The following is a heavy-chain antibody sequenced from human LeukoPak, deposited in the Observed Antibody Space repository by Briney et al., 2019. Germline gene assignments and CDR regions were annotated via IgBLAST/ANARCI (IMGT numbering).Heavy chain of an antibody. D-gene: IGHD6-6*01. CDR3: ARYRGSSGYHYMDV. J-gene: IGHJ6*03. V-gene: IGHV3-20*04. CDR1: GFTFDDYG. CDR2: INWNGGST. Sequence: GSLRLSCAASGFTFDDYGMSWVRQAPGKGLEGVSGINWNGGSTDYVDSVKGRFTISRDNAKNSLYLQMDSLRVEDTALYYCARYRGSSGYHYMDVWGKGTTVTVSS.